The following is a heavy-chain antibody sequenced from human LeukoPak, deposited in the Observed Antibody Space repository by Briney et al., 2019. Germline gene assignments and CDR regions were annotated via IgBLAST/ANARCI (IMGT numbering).Heavy chain of an antibody. J-gene: IGHJ5*02. Sequence: ASVKVSCKASGYTFTSYGISWVRQAPGQGLEWMGWISAYNGNTNYAQKFQGRVTMTRNTSISTAYMELSSLRSEDTAVNYCARSVADWGDWFDPWGQGTLVTVSS. CDR3: ARSVADWGDWFDP. V-gene: IGHV1-18*01. D-gene: IGHD6-19*01. CDR2: ISAYNGNT. CDR1: GYTFTSYG.